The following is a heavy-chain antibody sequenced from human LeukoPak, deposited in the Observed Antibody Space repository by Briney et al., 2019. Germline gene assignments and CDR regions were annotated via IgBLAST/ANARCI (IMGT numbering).Heavy chain of an antibody. CDR3: ANTDYCDYVLMG. D-gene: IGHD4-17*01. J-gene: IGHJ4*02. CDR2: INHSGST. Sequence: KPSETLSLTCAVYGGSFSGYYWSWIRQPPGKGLEWIGEINHSGSTNYNPSLKSRVTISVDTSKNQFSLKLSSVTAADTAVYYCANTDYCDYVLMGWGQGTLVTVSS. CDR1: GGSFSGYY. V-gene: IGHV4-34*01.